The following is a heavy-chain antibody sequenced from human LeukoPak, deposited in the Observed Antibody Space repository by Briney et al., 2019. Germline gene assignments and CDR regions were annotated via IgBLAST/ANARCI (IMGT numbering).Heavy chain of an antibody. CDR3: AKDPGYDSSSYRNYYYYYMDV. Sequence: GGSLRLSCAASGFTFSSYGMHWVRQAPGKGLEWVAFIRYDGSNKYYADSVKGRFTISRDNSKNTLYLQTNSLRAEDTAVYYCAKDPGYDSSSYRNYYYYYMDVWGKGTTATVSS. J-gene: IGHJ6*03. D-gene: IGHD6-6*01. CDR2: IRYDGSNK. V-gene: IGHV3-30*02. CDR1: GFTFSSYG.